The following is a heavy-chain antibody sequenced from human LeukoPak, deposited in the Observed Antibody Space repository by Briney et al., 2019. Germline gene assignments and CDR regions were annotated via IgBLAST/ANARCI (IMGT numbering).Heavy chain of an antibody. V-gene: IGHV3-30-3*01. J-gene: IGHJ4*02. CDR1: GFTFSSYA. CDR2: ISYDGSNK. D-gene: IGHD3-22*01. CDR3: ARDSERDYYDSSGYEDY. Sequence: GRSLRLSCAASGFTFSSYAMHWVRQAPGKGLEWVAVISYDGSNKYYADSVKGRFTISRDNSKNTLYLQMNSLRAEDTAVYYCARDSERDYYDSSGYEDYWGQGTLVTVSS.